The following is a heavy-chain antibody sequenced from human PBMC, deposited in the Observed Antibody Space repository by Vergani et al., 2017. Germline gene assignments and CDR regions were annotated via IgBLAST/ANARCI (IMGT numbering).Heavy chain of an antibody. J-gene: IGHJ4*02. CDR1: GGTFSSYA. V-gene: IGHV1-69*01. CDR3: ARGGGYCSGGSCYSPGWQVV. CDR2: IIPIFGTA. D-gene: IGHD2-15*01. Sequence: QVQLVQYGAEVKKPGSSVKVSCKASGGTFSSYAISWVRQAPGQGLEWMGGIIPIFGTANYAQKFQGRVTITADESKSTAYMGLSSLRSEDTAVYYCARGGGYCSGGSCYSPGWQVVWGQGTLVTVSS.